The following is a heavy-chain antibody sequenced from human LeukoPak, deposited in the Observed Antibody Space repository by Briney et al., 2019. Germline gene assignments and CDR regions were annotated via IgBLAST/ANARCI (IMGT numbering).Heavy chain of an antibody. V-gene: IGHV5-51*01. CDR3: ARAGCSGGSCYYPLNY. Sequence: GESLKISCKGSGYSFTSYWIGWVRQMPGKGLEWMGIIYTGDSDTRYSPSFQGQVTISADKSISTAYLQWSSLKASDTAMYYCARAGCSGGSCYYPLNYWGQGTLVTVSS. CDR2: IYTGDSDT. D-gene: IGHD2-15*01. J-gene: IGHJ4*02. CDR1: GYSFTSYW.